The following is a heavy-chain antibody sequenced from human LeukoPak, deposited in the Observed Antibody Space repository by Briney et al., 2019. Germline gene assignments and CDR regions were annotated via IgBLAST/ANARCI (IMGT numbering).Heavy chain of an antibody. CDR3: ARDQVPLASPIYSFDY. CDR1: GFTFSYYG. D-gene: IGHD3-3*01. J-gene: IGHJ4*02. CDR2: IWYDASTT. V-gene: IGHV3-33*01. Sequence: GRSLRLSCVVSGFTFSYYGMHWVRQAPGKGLEWVAVIWYDASTTYFAGSVKGRFTISRDNSKNTLYLQMDSLRAEDTAVYYCARDQVPLASPIYSFDYWGQGTLVTVSS.